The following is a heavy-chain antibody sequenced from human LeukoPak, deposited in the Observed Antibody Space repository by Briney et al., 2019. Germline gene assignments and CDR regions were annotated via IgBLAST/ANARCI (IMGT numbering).Heavy chain of an antibody. V-gene: IGHV4-39*07. CDR3: ARAPKHRDYGDPGHAFDI. D-gene: IGHD4-17*01. CDR1: GGSISSSSYN. CDR2: VYYSGST. J-gene: IGHJ3*02. Sequence: PSETLSLTCTVSGGSISSSSYNWGWIRQPPGKGLEWIGSVYYSGSTYYNPSLKSRVTMSVDTSKNQFSLKLSSVTAADTAVYYCARAPKHRDYGDPGHAFDIWGQGTMVTVSS.